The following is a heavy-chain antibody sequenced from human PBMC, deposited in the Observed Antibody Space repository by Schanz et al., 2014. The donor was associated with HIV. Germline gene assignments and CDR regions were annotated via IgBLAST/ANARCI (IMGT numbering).Heavy chain of an antibody. J-gene: IGHJ6*02. CDR2: ISGSGGST. V-gene: IGHV3-23*01. CDR1: GFTFSSYA. D-gene: IGHD3-10*01. Sequence: EAQLLESGGGLVQPGGSLRLSCAASGFTFSSYALRRVLPSPGTLLEWVSVISGSGGSTYYADSVKGRFTISRDNSKNTLYLQMNRLRAEDTAVYYCAKCPTMVRGTGMDVWGQGTTVTVSS. CDR3: AKCPTMVRGTGMDV.